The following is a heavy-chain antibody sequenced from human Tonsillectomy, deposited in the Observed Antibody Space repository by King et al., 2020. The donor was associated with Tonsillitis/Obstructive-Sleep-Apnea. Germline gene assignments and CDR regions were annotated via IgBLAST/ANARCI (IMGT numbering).Heavy chain of an antibody. CDR2: INAANGYT. CDR3: ARDRGECSGGACYPFDY. CDR1: GYTFTKSA. Sequence: VQLVQSGAEVKKPGASVKVSCKASGYTFTKSAMHWVRQAPGQRPEWMGWINAANGYTKYSQKFQDRFTITRDTSATTANMELSSLRSEDTAVYYCARDRGECSGGACYPFDYGGQGTRVTVSS. D-gene: IGHD2-15*01. V-gene: IGHV1-3*01. J-gene: IGHJ4*02.